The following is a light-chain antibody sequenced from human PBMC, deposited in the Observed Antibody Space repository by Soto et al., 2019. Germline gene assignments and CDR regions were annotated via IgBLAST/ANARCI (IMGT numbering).Light chain of an antibody. J-gene: IGKJ2*01. CDR3: QQYSSYPYT. CDR1: PRLNTW. CDR2: DAS. V-gene: IGKV1-5*01. Sequence: DIQMTQSPSTLSASVGARVSFTCRASPRLNTWLAWYQQNPGIAPKLLIFDASSLQSGAPSRFSGSGSGTEFTLTISSLQPDDFATYYCQQYSSYPYTFGPGTKLQI.